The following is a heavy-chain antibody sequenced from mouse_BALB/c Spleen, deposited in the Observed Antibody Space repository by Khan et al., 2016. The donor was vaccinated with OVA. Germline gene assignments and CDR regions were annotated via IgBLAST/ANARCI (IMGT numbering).Heavy chain of an antibody. V-gene: IGHV1S135*01. CDR1: GYSFTSYY. J-gene: IGHJ3*01. CDR2: IDPFSGGT. Sequence: EVQLQQSGPELMKPGASVKISCKASGYSFTSYYMHWVMQSHGKSLEWIGYIDPFSGGTTYNQKFKGKATLTVDKSSSTAYIHISNLTSEDSAVYYCTRHGYVAWFTYWGQGTLVTVSA. D-gene: IGHD2-2*01. CDR3: TRHGYVAWFTY.